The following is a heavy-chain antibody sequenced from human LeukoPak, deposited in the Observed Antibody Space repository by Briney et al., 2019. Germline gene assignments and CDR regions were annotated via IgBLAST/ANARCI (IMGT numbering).Heavy chain of an antibody. CDR1: GFTFSSYW. V-gene: IGHV3-7*01. CDR3: ARVYCSSTSCYGPWFDP. Sequence: GGSLRLSCAASGFTFSSYWMSWVRQAPGKGLEWVANIKQDGSEKYYVDSVKGRFTISRDNAKNSLYLQMNSLRAEDTAVYYCARVYCSSTSCYGPWFDPWGQGTLVTVSS. D-gene: IGHD2-2*01. CDR2: IKQDGSEK. J-gene: IGHJ5*02.